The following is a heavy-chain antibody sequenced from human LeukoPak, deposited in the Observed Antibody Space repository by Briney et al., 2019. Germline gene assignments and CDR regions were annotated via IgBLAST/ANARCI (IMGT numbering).Heavy chain of an antibody. Sequence: SETLSLTCTVSGGSISSYYWSWIRQPPGKGLEWIGYIYYSGSTNYNPSLKSRVTISVDTSKNQFSLKLSSVTAADTAVYYCARDRGRAARLRMDDAFDIWGQGTMVTVSS. V-gene: IGHV4-59*01. CDR3: ARDRGRAARLRMDDAFDI. J-gene: IGHJ3*02. CDR2: IYYSGST. D-gene: IGHD6-6*01. CDR1: GGSISSYY.